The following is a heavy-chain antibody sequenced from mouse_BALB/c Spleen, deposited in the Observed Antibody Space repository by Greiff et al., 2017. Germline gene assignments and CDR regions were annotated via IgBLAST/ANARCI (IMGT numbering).Heavy chain of an antibody. Sequence: EVKLVESGGGLVQPGGSRKLSCAASGFTFSSFGMHWVRQAPEKGLEWVAYISSGSSTIYYADTVKGRFTISRDNPKNTLFLQMTSLRSEDTAMYYCGRGGYFDYWGQGTTLTVSS. CDR2: ISSGSSTI. J-gene: IGHJ2*01. V-gene: IGHV5-17*02. CDR3: GRGGYFDY. CDR1: GFTFSSFG.